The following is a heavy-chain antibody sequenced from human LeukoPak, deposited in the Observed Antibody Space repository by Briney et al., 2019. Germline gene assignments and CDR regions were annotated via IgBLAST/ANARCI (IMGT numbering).Heavy chain of an antibody. Sequence: GGSLRLSCAASGFTFSSHKMNWVRQAPGKGLEWVSYISSSGSTIYYADSVKGRFTISRDNAKNSLYLQMNSLRAEDTAVYYCARGNYDSSGYYYVSIYYYGMDVWGQGTTVTVSS. D-gene: IGHD3-22*01. J-gene: IGHJ6*02. CDR3: ARGNYDSSGYYYVSIYYYGMDV. V-gene: IGHV3-48*04. CDR2: ISSSGSTI. CDR1: GFTFSSHK.